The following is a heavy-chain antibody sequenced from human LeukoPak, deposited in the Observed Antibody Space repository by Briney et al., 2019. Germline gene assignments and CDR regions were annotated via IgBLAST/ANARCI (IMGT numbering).Heavy chain of an antibody. CDR3: ARTYDFWTRTFDY. J-gene: IGHJ4*02. Sequence: ASVKVSCKVSGYTLTELSMHWVRQAPGKGLEWMGGFDPEDGETIYAQKFQGRVTMTRDTSTSTVYMELSSLRSEDTAVYYCARTYDFWTRTFDYWGQGTLVTVSS. D-gene: IGHD3-3*01. CDR2: FDPEDGET. V-gene: IGHV1-24*01. CDR1: GYTLTELS.